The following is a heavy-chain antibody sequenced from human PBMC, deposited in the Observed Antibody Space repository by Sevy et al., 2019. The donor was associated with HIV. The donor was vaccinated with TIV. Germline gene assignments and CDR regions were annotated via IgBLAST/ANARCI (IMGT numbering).Heavy chain of an antibody. CDR3: VGPPLTYSSGWSYYDS. J-gene: IGHJ4*02. D-gene: IGHD6-19*01. V-gene: IGHV4-39*01. Sequence: SETLSLTCTVSGASISSSGYYWGWIRQPPGKGLEWIASINYVGSIFYNPSLKSRVTISSDTSKKQFSLKLNFVTAADTAIYYCVGPPLTYSSGWSYYDSWGQGTVVTVSS. CDR1: GASISSSGYY. CDR2: INYVGSI.